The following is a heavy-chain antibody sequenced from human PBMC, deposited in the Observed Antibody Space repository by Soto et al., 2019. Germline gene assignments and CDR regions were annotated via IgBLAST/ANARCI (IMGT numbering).Heavy chain of an antibody. CDR3: ATRPLYYYDSSGYSRNNWFDP. D-gene: IGHD3-22*01. CDR1: GGTFSSYA. Sequence: SVKVSCKASGGTFSSYAISWVRQAPGQGLEWMGGIIPIFGTANYAQKFQGRVTITADESTSTAYMELSSLRSEDTAVYYCATRPLYYYDSSGYSRNNWFDPWGQGTMVTVSS. J-gene: IGHJ5*02. V-gene: IGHV1-69*13. CDR2: IIPIFGTA.